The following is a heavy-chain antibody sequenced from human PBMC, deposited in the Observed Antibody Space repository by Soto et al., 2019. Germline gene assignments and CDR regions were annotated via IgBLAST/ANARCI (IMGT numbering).Heavy chain of an antibody. Sequence: GGSLRLSCAASGFTFSSYSMNWVRQAPGKGLEWVSSISSSSSYIYYADSVKGRFTISRDNAKNSLYLQMNSLRAEDTAVYYCARDSPSSERLLWFGELETSDVWGQGTTVTVSS. V-gene: IGHV3-21*01. CDR3: ARDSPSSERLLWFGELETSDV. CDR1: GFTFSSYS. D-gene: IGHD3-10*01. CDR2: ISSSSSYI. J-gene: IGHJ6*02.